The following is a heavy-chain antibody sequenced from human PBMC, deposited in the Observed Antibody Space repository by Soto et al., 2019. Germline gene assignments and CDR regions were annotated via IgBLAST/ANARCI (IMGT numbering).Heavy chain of an antibody. CDR1: GFTFSSYG. J-gene: IGHJ4*02. CDR3: ARSPYSVSYLAYFDY. CDR2: ISYDGSNK. Sequence: QVQLVESGGGVVQPGRSLRRSCAASGFTFSSYGMQWVRQAPGKGLEWVAVISYDGSNKYYADSVKGRFTISRDNSKNTLYLQMNSLRAEDTAVYYCARSPYSVSYLAYFDYWGQGTLVTVSS. D-gene: IGHD1-26*01. V-gene: IGHV3-30*03.